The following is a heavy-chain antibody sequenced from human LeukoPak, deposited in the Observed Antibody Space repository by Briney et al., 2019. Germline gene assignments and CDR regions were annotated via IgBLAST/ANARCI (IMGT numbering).Heavy chain of an antibody. V-gene: IGHV3-7*01. CDR2: MKQDGSER. CDR3: ARSVGLYYYDSSGYFDS. Sequence: PGGSLRLSCAASGFTFSSYWMTWVRQAPGKGLEWVANMKQDGSERHYVDSVRGRFTISRDNARNSLYLQMNSLRAEDTAVYYCARSVGLYYYDSSGYFDSWGPGTLVTVSS. CDR1: GFTFSSYW. J-gene: IGHJ4*02. D-gene: IGHD3-22*01.